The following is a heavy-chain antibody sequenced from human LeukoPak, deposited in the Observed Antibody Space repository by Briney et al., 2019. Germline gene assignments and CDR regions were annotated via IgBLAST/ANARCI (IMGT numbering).Heavy chain of an antibody. CDR2: IYTSGST. J-gene: IGHJ5*02. CDR1: DGPINTYY. D-gene: IGHD3-10*01. Sequence: SETLSLTCTVSDGPINTYYWSWIRQPAGKGLEWIGHIYTSGSTNYNPSLKSRVTMSLDTSKNQFSLKLSSVTAADTAVYYCARDKYYGSGNYGKYNWFDPWGQGALVTVSS. CDR3: ARDKYYGSGNYGKYNWFDP. V-gene: IGHV4-4*07.